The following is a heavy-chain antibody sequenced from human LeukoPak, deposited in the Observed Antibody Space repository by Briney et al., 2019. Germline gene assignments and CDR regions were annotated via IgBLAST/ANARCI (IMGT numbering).Heavy chain of an antibody. D-gene: IGHD6-19*01. CDR1: GGSISSYY. CDR2: IYTSGST. V-gene: IGHV4-4*07. Sequence: SETLSLTCTVSGGSISSYYWSWIRQPAGKGLEWIGRIYTSGSTNYNPSLKSRVTMSVDTSKNQFSLKLSSVTAADTAVYYCARDWYSSGYNLGGRFDPWGQGTPVTVSS. J-gene: IGHJ5*02. CDR3: ARDWYSSGYNLGGRFDP.